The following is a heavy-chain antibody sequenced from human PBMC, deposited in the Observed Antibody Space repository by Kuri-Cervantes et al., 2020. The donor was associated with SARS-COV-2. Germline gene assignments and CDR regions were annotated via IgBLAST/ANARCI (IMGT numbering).Heavy chain of an antibody. CDR3: AKDLAYYDFWSGYRMSGYGMDV. D-gene: IGHD3-3*01. CDR2: ISGSGDDT. Sequence: GESLKISCAASGLSFSNYAMSWVRQAPGKGLEWVSSISGSGDDTHYADSVKGRFTISRDNSKNTLYLQMNSLRAEDTAVYYCAKDLAYYDFWSGYRMSGYGMDVWGQGTTVTVSS. J-gene: IGHJ6*02. CDR1: GLSFSNYA. V-gene: IGHV3-23*01.